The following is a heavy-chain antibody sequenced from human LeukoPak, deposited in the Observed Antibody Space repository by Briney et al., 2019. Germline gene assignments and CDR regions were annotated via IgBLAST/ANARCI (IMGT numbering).Heavy chain of an antibody. CDR2: VSYDGTDR. Sequence: GGSLRLSCAATGFTFSSSTMHWVSLAPGKGLEWVAIVSYDGTDRHYADSVQGRFTISRDNSKSTLCLQMDSLRAEDTAVYYCAKQLGYCSDGSCYFPYWGQGTLVTVSS. CDR3: AKQLGYCSDGSCYFPY. J-gene: IGHJ4*02. D-gene: IGHD2-15*01. V-gene: IGHV3-30*04. CDR1: GFTFSSST.